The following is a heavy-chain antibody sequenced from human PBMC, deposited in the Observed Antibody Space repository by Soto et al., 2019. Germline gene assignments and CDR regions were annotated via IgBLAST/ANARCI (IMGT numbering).Heavy chain of an antibody. V-gene: IGHV3-30-3*01. Sequence: QVQLVESGGGVVQPGRSLRLSCAASAFTFSSFAMHWVRQAPGKGLEWVTLISYDGSSKYYADSVKVRFTISRDNSKNTLYLQMSSLRAEDTAVYYCARETDYGMDVWGQEPTVSVCS. CDR1: AFTFSSFA. CDR2: ISYDGSSK. J-gene: IGHJ6*02. CDR3: ARETDYGMDV.